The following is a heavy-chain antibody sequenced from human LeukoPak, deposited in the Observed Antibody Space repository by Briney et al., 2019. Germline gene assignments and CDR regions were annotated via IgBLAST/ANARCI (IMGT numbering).Heavy chain of an antibody. V-gene: IGHV3-7*01. D-gene: IGHD2-2*01. CDR1: RFTFSNYW. CDR2: IKQDGSEK. Sequence: GGSLRLSCAASRFTFSNYWMAWVRQAPGKGLEWVANIKQDGSEKYYVDSVKGRFTISRDNAKNSLFLQMNSLKDEDTAVYYCASHSVGVLPIATFDYWGQGTLVTVSS. J-gene: IGHJ4*02. CDR3: ASHSVGVLPIATFDY.